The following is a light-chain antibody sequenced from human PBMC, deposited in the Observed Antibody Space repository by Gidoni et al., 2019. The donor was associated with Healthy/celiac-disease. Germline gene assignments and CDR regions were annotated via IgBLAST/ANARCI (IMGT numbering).Light chain of an antibody. V-gene: IGLV1-40*01. Sequence: QSVLTQPPSVSGAPGPRVTISCTGSSSNIGAGYDVHWYQQLPGTAPKLLIYGNSNRPSGVPDRFSGSKSGTSASLAITGLQAEDEADYYCQSYDSSLSDNVVFGGGTKLTVL. CDR1: SSNIGAGYD. CDR3: QSYDSSLSDNVV. J-gene: IGLJ2*01. CDR2: GNS.